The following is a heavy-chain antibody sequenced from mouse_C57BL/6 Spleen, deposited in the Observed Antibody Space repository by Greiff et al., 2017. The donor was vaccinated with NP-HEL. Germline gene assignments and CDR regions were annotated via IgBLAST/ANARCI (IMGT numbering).Heavy chain of an antibody. D-gene: IGHD1-1*01. CDR2: IHPNSGST. CDR1: GYTFTSYW. CDR3: ARLRGSSQYYFDY. J-gene: IGHJ2*01. V-gene: IGHV1-64*01. Sequence: QVQLQQPGAELVKPGASVKLSCKASGYTFTSYWMHWVKQRPGQGLEWIGMIHPNSGSTNYNEKFKSKATLTVDKSSSTAYMQLSSLTSEDSAVYYCARLRGSSQYYFDYWGQGTTLTVSS.